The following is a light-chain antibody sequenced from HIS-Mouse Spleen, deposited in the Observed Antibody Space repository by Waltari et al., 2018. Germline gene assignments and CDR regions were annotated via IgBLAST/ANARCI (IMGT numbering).Light chain of an antibody. CDR3: QQYGSSPNT. J-gene: IGKJ2*01. CDR2: GAS. CDR1: QSVSSSY. V-gene: IGKV3-20*01. Sequence: EIVLTQSPGTLSLSPWERATLSCRASQSVSSSYLAWYQQKPGQAPRLLIYGASSRATGIPDRFSGSGSGTDFTLIISRLEPEDFAVYYCQQYGSSPNTFGQGTKLEIK.